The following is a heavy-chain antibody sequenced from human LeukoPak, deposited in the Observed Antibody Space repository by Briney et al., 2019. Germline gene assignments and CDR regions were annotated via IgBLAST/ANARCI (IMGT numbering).Heavy chain of an antibody. CDR1: GFTFSSYA. V-gene: IGHV3-23*01. CDR2: ISGSGGST. CDR3: ANCAKYYYGSGSHFNY. J-gene: IGHJ4*02. Sequence: GGSLRLSCAASGFTFSSYAMSWVRQAPGKGLEWVSAISGSGGSTYYADSVKGRSTISRDNSKNTLYLQMNSLRAEDTAVYYCANCAKYYYGSGSHFNYWGQGTLVTVSS. D-gene: IGHD3-10*01.